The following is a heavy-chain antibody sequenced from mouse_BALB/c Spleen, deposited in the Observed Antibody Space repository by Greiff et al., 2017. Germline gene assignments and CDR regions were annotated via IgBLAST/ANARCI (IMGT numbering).Heavy chain of an antibody. Sequence: EVMLVESGGGLVKPGGSLKLSCAASGFTFSSYTMSWVRQTPEKRLEWVATISSGGGNTYYPDSVKGRFTISRDNAKNNLYLQMSSLRSEDTALYYCARYSIRDFDYWGQGTTLTVSS. V-gene: IGHV5-9*03. CDR3: ARYSIRDFDY. J-gene: IGHJ2*01. CDR1: GFTFSSYT. D-gene: IGHD2-4*01. CDR2: ISSGGGNT.